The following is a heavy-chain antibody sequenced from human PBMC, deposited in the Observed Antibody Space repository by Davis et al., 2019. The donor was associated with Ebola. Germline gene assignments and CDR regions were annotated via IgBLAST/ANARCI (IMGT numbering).Heavy chain of an antibody. J-gene: IGHJ6*02. Sequence: PSETLSLTCTVSGGSISSSSYYWGWIRQPPGKGLEWIGSIYYSGSTYYNPSLKSRVTISVDTSKNQFSLKLSSVTAADTAVYYCARAAGVGSWYYYGMDVWGQGTTVTVSS. V-gene: IGHV4-39*01. CDR3: ARAAGVGSWYYYGMDV. CDR1: GGSISSSSYY. CDR2: IYYSGST. D-gene: IGHD3-10*01.